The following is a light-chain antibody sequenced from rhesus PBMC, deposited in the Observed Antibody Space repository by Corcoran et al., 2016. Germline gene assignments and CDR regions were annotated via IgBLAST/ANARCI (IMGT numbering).Light chain of an antibody. J-gene: IGKJ1*01. CDR1: GSVGSF. CDR2: SAN. CDR3: QQYNDLWT. V-gene: IGKV3-40*02. Sequence: IVMTQSPATLSLSPGETATLSCRASGSVGSFLAWYQQKPGQALKLLVHSANFRATGIPDSFSGSGAGTQFTRTNNSLEPEDVGLYHCQQYNDLWTFGQGTKVEIK.